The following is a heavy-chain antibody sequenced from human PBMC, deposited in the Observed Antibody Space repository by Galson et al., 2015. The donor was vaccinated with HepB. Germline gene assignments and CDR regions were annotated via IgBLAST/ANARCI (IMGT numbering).Heavy chain of an antibody. CDR3: ARSEVTTVVTDFDS. CDR1: GFSFSDHY. Sequence: SLRLSCVVPGFSFSDHYIGWVRQAPGKGLEWVGRSRNKPKGYSTAYAASVKGRFTVSRDDSKNSVFPQMNSLRSEDTAVYYCARSEVTTVVTDFDSWGQGTLVTVSS. D-gene: IGHD4-23*01. V-gene: IGHV3-72*01. J-gene: IGHJ4*02. CDR2: SRNKPKGYST.